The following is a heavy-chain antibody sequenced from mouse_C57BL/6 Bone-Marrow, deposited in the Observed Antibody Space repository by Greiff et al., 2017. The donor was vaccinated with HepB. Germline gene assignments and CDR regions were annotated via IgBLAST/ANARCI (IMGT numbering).Heavy chain of an antibody. D-gene: IGHD3-2*02. CDR1: GYTFTSYW. CDR2: IYPADSYI. CDR3: ARQASLLSWFAY. J-gene: IGHJ3*01. V-gene: IGHV1-50*01. Sequence: QVQLQQPGAEFVKPGASVKLSCKASGYTFTSYWMQWVKQRPGQGLEWIGEIYPADSYINYNQKFKGKATLTVDKSSSTAYMQLSSLTSEDSAVYYCARQASLLSWFAYWGQGTRVTVSA.